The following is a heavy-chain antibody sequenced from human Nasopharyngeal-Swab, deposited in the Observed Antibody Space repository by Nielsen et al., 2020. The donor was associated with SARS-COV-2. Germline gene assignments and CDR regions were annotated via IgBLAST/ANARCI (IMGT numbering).Heavy chain of an antibody. J-gene: IGHJ4*02. CDR1: GGSVNTASYY. CDR3: ASLTITFGGVIAQN. D-gene: IGHD3-16*02. CDR2: IYHSGST. Sequence: SETLSLTCTVSGGSVNTASYYWSWIRQPPGKGPEWIGHIYHSGSTNYNPSLKSRLTMSIDKSQNLFSLRLTSVTAADSAMYYCASLTITFGGVIAQNWGQGTQVIVSS. V-gene: IGHV4-61*01.